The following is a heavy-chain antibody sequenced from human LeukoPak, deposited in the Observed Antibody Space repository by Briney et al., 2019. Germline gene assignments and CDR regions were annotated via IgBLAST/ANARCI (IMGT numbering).Heavy chain of an antibody. CDR3: ARVGSSWCFDY. CDR1: GGSFSGYY. Sequence: SETLSLTCAAYGGSFSGYYWSWIRQPPGKGLEWIGEINHSGSTNYNPSLKSRVTISVDTSKNQFSLKLSSVTAADTAVYYCARVGSSWCFDYWGQGTLVTVSS. CDR2: INHSGST. V-gene: IGHV4-34*01. D-gene: IGHD6-13*01. J-gene: IGHJ4*02.